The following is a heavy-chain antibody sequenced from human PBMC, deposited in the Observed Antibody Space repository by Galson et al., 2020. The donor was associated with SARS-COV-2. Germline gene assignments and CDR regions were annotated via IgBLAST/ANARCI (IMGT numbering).Heavy chain of an antibody. D-gene: IGHD6-19*01. Sequence: GESLKISCAASGFTFSSFWMHWVRQVPGKGLVWVSRINSDGSTTAYADSVKGRFTMSRDNARNTVFLQMNNLGVEDTAVYYCARDRSFNPNNRQWLIGPLDSWGQGVFVTVSS. J-gene: IGHJ4*02. CDR2: INSDGSTT. CDR1: GFTFSSFW. V-gene: IGHV3-74*03. CDR3: ARDRSFNPNNRQWLIGPLDS.